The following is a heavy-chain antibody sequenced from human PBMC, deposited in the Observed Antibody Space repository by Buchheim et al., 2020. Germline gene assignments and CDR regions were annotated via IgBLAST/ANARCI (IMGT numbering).Heavy chain of an antibody. Sequence: EVQLVESGGGLVQPGGSLRLSCAASGFTFSSYIMNWVRQAPGKGLEWVSYISTSSSIIYYADSVYGRFTISRDNAKNSLYLQMNSLRDEDTAVYYCAREGQDSYGYRYYFDYWGQGTL. CDR1: GFTFSSYI. D-gene: IGHD5-18*01. CDR2: ISTSSSII. J-gene: IGHJ4*02. V-gene: IGHV3-48*02. CDR3: AREGQDSYGYRYYFDY.